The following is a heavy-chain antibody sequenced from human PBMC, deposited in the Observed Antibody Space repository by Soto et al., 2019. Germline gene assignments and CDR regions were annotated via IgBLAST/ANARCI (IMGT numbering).Heavy chain of an antibody. Sequence: SVKVSCKASGGTFSSYAISWVRQAPGQGLEWMGGIIPIFGTANYAQKFQGRVTVTADESTSTAYMELSSLRSEDTAVYYCASTTRVVITPGGYYYYGMDVWGQGTTVTVSS. CDR1: GGTFSSYA. J-gene: IGHJ6*02. CDR3: ASTTRVVITPGGYYYYGMDV. D-gene: IGHD3-22*01. CDR2: IIPIFGTA. V-gene: IGHV1-69*13.